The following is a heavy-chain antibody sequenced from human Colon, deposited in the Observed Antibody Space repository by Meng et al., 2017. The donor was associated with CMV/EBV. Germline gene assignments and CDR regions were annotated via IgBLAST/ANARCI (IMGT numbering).Heavy chain of an antibody. CDR1: GGSISSYY. CDR2: IYYSGST. CDR3: ARDRSGSSYRHYYYYGMDV. Sequence: LRLSCTVSGGSISSYYWSWIRQPPGRGLEWIGYIYYSGSTNYNPSLKGRVTISVDTSKNQFSLKLSSVTAADTAVYYCARDRSGSSYRHYYYYGMDVWGQGTMVTVSS. V-gene: IGHV4-59*01. D-gene: IGHD1-26*01. J-gene: IGHJ6*02.